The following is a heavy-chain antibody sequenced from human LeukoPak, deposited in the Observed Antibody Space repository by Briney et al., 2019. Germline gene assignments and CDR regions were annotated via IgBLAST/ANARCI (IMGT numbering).Heavy chain of an antibody. D-gene: IGHD6-13*01. CDR3: ASIPYSSRDY. CDR2: INPNSGDA. J-gene: IGHJ4*02. Sequence: GASVKVSGKASGYTFTAYYIHWVRQAPGQGLEWMGWINPNSGDANYAQKFQGRVTITRDTSISTAYLELNRLRSDDTAVYYCASIPYSSRDYWGQGTLVTVSS. CDR1: GYTFTAYY. V-gene: IGHV1-2*02.